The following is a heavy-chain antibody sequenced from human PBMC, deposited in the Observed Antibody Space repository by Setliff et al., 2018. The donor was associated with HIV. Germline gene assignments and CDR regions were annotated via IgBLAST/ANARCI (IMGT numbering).Heavy chain of an antibody. CDR1: GYTFTNYY. Sequence: ASVKVSCKASGYTFTNYYMHWVRQAPGQGLEWMGWISGYNGNTNYEQKLQGRVTITRDTSASTAYMELSSLRPEDTAVYYCASPTAIPHWGQGTLVTVSS. CDR2: ISGYNGNT. J-gene: IGHJ4*02. D-gene: IGHD2-21*02. CDR3: ASPTAIPH. V-gene: IGHV1-18*04.